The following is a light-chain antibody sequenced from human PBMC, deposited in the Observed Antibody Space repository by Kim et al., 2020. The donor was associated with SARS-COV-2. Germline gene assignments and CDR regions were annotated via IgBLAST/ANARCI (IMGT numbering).Light chain of an antibody. V-gene: IGLV1-40*01. CDR2: GNS. Sequence: QSVLTQPPSVSGAPGQRVTISCTGSNSNIGAGYDVHWYQHLPGTAPKLLIYGNSNRPSGVPDRFSGSKSGTSASLAITGLQAEDEADDYCQSYDSTLTGVVFGGGTQLTVL. CDR3: QSYDSTLTGVV. J-gene: IGLJ2*01. CDR1: NSNIGAGYD.